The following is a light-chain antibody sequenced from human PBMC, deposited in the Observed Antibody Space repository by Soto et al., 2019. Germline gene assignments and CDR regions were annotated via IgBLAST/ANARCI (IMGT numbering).Light chain of an antibody. Sequence: QSVLTQPASVSGSPGQSITISCTGTSSDVGSYNYVSWFQHHPGKVPKLMIYEVSNRPSGVSNRFSGSKSGNTASLTISGLQAEDEADYYCSSYTTSNTWVFGGGTKLTVL. CDR1: SSDVGSYNY. CDR2: EVS. J-gene: IGLJ3*02. CDR3: SSYTTSNTWV. V-gene: IGLV2-14*01.